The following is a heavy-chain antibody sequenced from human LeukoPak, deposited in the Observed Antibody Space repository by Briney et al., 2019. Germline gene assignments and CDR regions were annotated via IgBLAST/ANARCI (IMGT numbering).Heavy chain of an antibody. D-gene: IGHD4-23*01. Sequence: SETLSLTCTVSGGSISSGGYYWSWIRQHPGRGLEWIGYIHYSGSTHYNPSLKSRVTISVDTSKNQFSLKLSSVTAADTAVFYCARDFGGNSRYYYGMDVWGQGTTVTVSS. CDR2: IHYSGST. CDR1: GGSISSGGYY. J-gene: IGHJ6*02. V-gene: IGHV4-31*03. CDR3: ARDFGGNSRYYYGMDV.